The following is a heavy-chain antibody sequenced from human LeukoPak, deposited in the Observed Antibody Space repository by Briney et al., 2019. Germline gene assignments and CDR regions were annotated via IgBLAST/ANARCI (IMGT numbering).Heavy chain of an antibody. CDR3: AKLQAVAGPGDYFDY. V-gene: IGHV3-23*01. Sequence: GGSLRLSCAASGFTFSSYAMSWVRQAPGKGLEWVSAISGSGASTYYADSVKGRFTISRDNSKNTLYLQMNSLRAEDTAVYYCAKLQAVAGPGDYFDYWGQGTLVTVSS. CDR1: GFTFSSYA. J-gene: IGHJ4*02. CDR2: ISGSGAST. D-gene: IGHD6-19*01.